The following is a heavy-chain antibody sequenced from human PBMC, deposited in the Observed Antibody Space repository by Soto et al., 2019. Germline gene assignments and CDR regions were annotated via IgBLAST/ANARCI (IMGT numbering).Heavy chain of an antibody. J-gene: IGHJ4*02. V-gene: IGHV3-7*05. CDR2: IKQDGGEK. D-gene: IGHD3-16*01. CDR1: GFIFTSYW. Sequence: GSLRLSCAASGFIFTSYWMSWVRQAPGKGLEWVASIKQDGGEKYYVDPVKGRFTISRDNAKNSVYLQMNSLRAEDTAVYYCARVRYYDRNFDYWGQGTLVTISS. CDR3: ARVRYYDRNFDY.